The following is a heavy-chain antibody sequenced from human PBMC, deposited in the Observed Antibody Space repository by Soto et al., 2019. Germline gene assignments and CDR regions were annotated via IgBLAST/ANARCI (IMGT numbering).Heavy chain of an antibody. J-gene: IGHJ4*02. CDR3: ATESGYDWGY. Sequence: QVQLVESGGGVVQPGRSLRLSCAASGFTFSSYGMHWVRQAPGKGLEWVAVIWYDGSNKYYADSVKGRFTISRDNSKNTLYLQMNSLRAEDTAVYYGATESGYDWGYWGQGTLVTVSS. V-gene: IGHV3-33*01. D-gene: IGHD5-12*01. CDR2: IWYDGSNK. CDR1: GFTFSSYG.